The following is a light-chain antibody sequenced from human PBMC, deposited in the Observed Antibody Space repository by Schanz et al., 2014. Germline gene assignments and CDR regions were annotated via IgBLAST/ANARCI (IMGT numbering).Light chain of an antibody. CDR1: SSNIGSNT. J-gene: IGLJ2*01. CDR3: SSYAGSNNLRVV. V-gene: IGLV1-44*01. Sequence: QSVLTQPPSASGPPGQRVTISCSGSSSNIGSNTVNWYQQLPGTAPKLLIYSNNQRPSGVPDRFSGSKSGTSASLAISGLQSEDEADYYCSSYAGSNNLRVVFGGGTKLTV. CDR2: SNN.